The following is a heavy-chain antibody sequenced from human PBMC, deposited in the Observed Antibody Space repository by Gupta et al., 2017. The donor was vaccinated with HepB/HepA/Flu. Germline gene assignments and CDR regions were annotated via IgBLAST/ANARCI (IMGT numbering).Heavy chain of an antibody. Sequence: QVQLQESGPGLVKPSQTLSLTCTVSGGSLSSGGYYWSWIRQHPGKGLEWIGYIYYSGSTYYNPSLKSRVTISVDTSKNQFSLKLSSVTAADTAVYYCARVSSGTTPGPRFDPWGQGTLVTVSS. CDR3: ARVSSGTTPGPRFDP. V-gene: IGHV4-31*03. J-gene: IGHJ5*02. CDR2: IYYSGST. CDR1: GGSLSSGGYY. D-gene: IGHD1-7*01.